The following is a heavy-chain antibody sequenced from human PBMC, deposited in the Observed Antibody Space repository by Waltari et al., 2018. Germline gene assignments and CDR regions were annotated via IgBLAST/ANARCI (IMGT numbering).Heavy chain of an antibody. Sequence: QVQLQQWGAGLLKPSETLSLTCAVYGGSFSGYYWRWIRPPPGRGLEWIGEINHSGSTNYNPSLKSRVTISVDTSKNQFSLKLSSVTAADTAVYYCARGRTTYCSGGSCRNWFDPWGQGTLVTVSS. CDR2: INHSGST. CDR3: ARGRTTYCSGGSCRNWFDP. J-gene: IGHJ5*02. V-gene: IGHV4-34*01. CDR1: GGSFSGYY. D-gene: IGHD2-15*01.